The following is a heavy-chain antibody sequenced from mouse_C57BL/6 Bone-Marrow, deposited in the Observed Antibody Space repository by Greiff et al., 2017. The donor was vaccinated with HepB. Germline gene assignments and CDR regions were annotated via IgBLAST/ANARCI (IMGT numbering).Heavy chain of an antibody. Sequence: VQLQQSGAELVRPGASVKLSCTASGFNIKDDYMHWVKQRPEQGLEWIGWIDPENGDTEYASKFQGKATITADTSSNTAYLQLSSLTSEDTAVYYCTTRDYSNDWCFDDWGTGTTVTVSS. CDR1: GFNIKDDY. CDR2: IDPENGDT. CDR3: TTRDYSNDWCFDD. J-gene: IGHJ1*03. D-gene: IGHD2-5*01. V-gene: IGHV14-4*01.